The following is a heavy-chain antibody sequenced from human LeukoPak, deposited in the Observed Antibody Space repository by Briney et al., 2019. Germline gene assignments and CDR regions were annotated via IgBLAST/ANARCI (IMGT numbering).Heavy chain of an antibody. J-gene: IGHJ5*02. CDR3: ARKYYDILSGKNWFDP. CDR1: GFTFSDYS. D-gene: IGHD3-9*01. CDR2: ISSSSTYI. V-gene: IGHV3-21*01. Sequence: GGSLRLSCAASGFTFSDYSMNWVRQAPGKGLEWVSSISSSSTYIYYADSVKGRFTISRDNAKNSLDLQMNSLRAEDTAVFYCARKYYDILSGKNWFDPWGQGTLVTVSS.